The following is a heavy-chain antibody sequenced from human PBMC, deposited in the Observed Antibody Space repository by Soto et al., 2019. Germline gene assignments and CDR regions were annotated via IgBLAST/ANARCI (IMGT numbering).Heavy chain of an antibody. Sequence: GGSLRLSCAASGFTVSSNYMSWVRQAPGKGLEWVSVIYSGGSTYYADSVKGRFTISRDNSKNTLYLQMNSLRAEDTAVYYCARERRYCSGGSCYSHYMDVWGKGTTVTVSS. CDR1: GFTVSSNY. CDR3: ARERRYCSGGSCYSHYMDV. CDR2: IYSGGST. D-gene: IGHD2-15*01. V-gene: IGHV3-66*01. J-gene: IGHJ6*03.